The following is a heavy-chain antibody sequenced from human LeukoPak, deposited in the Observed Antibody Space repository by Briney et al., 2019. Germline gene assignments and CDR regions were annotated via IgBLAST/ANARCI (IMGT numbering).Heavy chain of an antibody. J-gene: IGHJ4*02. CDR3: TRVSSLWSFDY. CDR2: INPDGTTT. CDR1: GFTFSTYW. Sequence: GGSLRLSCAASGFTFSTYWMHWVRQTPGKGLVWVSRINPDGTTTAYADSVKGRFTISRDDARNTLFLQLNSLGAEDTAVYYCTRVSSLWSFDYWGQGTLVTVSS. D-gene: IGHD3-10*01. V-gene: IGHV3-74*01.